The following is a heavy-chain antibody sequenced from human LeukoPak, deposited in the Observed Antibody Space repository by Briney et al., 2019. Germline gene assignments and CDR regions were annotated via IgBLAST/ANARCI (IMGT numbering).Heavy chain of an antibody. V-gene: IGHV3-30*18. D-gene: IGHD5-12*01. CDR2: ISYDGSDK. Sequence: PGRSLRLSCAASGFTFSTYGTHWVRQAPGKGLEWMAVISYDGSDKYYADSVKGRFTISRDNSQNTLYLQMNSLRAEDTATYYCAKGYVSHYYYGMDVWGQGTTATVSS. CDR1: GFTFSTYG. CDR3: AKGYVSHYYYGMDV. J-gene: IGHJ6*02.